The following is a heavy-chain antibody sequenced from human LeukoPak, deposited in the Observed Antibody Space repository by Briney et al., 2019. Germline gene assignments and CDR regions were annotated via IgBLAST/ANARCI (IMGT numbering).Heavy chain of an antibody. V-gene: IGHV4-59*01. CDR3: ARLSPNTVTIDY. D-gene: IGHD4-17*01. CDR2: IYYSGST. J-gene: IGHJ4*02. CDR1: GGSISSYY. Sequence: PSETLSLTCTVSGGSISSYYWSWIRQPPGKGLEWIGYIYYSGSTNYNPSLKSRVTISVDTSKNQFSLKLSSVTAADTAVYCCARLSPNTVTIDYWGQGTLVTVSS.